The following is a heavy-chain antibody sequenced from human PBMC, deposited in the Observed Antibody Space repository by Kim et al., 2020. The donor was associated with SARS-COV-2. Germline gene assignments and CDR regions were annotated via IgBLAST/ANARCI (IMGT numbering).Heavy chain of an antibody. D-gene: IGHD3-10*01. J-gene: IGHJ6*02. Sequence: RFTIARDNSKNTLYLQMNSLRAEDTAVYYCARSGDGSGSYYSYYYYGMDVWGQGTTVTVSS. CDR3: ARSGDGSGSYYSYYYYGMDV. V-gene: IGHV3-23*01.